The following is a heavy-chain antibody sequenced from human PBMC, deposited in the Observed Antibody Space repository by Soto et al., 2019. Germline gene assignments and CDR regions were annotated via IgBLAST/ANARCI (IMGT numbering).Heavy chain of an antibody. Sequence: SVKVSCKASGFTFTSSAVQWVRQARGQRLEWIGWIVVGSGNTNYAQKFQERVTITRDMSTSTAYMEPSSLRSEDTAVYYCAAIAPPHYYDSSGSDAFDIWGQGTMVTVSS. CDR3: AAIAPPHYYDSSGSDAFDI. J-gene: IGHJ3*02. CDR1: GFTFTSSA. V-gene: IGHV1-58*01. CDR2: IVVGSGNT. D-gene: IGHD3-22*01.